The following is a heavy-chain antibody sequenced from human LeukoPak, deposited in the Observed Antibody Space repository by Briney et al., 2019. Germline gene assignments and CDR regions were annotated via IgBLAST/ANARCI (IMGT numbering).Heavy chain of an antibody. CDR1: GFTFSSYA. J-gene: IGHJ4*02. CDR2: ISSSSSYI. V-gene: IGHV3-21*01. CDR3: ARVWELEYSSDY. Sequence: PGGSLRLSCAASGFTFSSYAMSWVRQAPGKGLEWVSSISSSSSYIYYADSVKGRFTISRDNAKNSLYLQMNSLRAEDTAVYYCARVWELEYSSDYWGQGTLVTVSS. D-gene: IGHD6-6*01.